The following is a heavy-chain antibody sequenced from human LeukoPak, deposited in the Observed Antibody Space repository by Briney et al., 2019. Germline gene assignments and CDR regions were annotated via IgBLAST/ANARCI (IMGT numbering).Heavy chain of an antibody. CDR3: ASGVVVPAALYNY. Sequence: PGGSLRLSCAASGVTFSSYWMSWVRQAPGKGLEWVANIKQDGSEKYYVDSVKGRFTISRDNAKNSLYLQMNSLRAEDTAVYYCASGVVVPAALYNYWGQGTLVTVSS. V-gene: IGHV3-7*01. CDR1: GVTFSSYW. D-gene: IGHD2-2*01. CDR2: IKQDGSEK. J-gene: IGHJ4*02.